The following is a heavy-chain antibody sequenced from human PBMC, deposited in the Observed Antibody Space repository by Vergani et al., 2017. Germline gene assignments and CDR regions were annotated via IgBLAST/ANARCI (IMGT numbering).Heavy chain of an antibody. CDR3: SRGQRAYDSSGYYGHFFDY. V-gene: IGHV4-34*01. CDR2: INNSEST. CDR1: GGSFSGYY. J-gene: IGHJ4*02. D-gene: IGHD3-22*01. Sequence: QVQLQQWGAGLLKTSETLSLTCAVYGGSFSGYYWSWIRQPPGKGLGWNGEINNSESTYYNPSLKSLVTISVDTSKNQVSRKLSSVTAAETAVYYCSRGQRAYDSSGYYGHFFDYWGQGTLVTVSS.